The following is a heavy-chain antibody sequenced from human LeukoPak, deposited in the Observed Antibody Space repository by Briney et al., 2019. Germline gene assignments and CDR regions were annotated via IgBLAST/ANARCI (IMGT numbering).Heavy chain of an antibody. J-gene: IGHJ4*02. CDR1: GFSFNTYP. CDR3: ARPDDSESFYRANHY. Sequence: SGGSLRLSCAASGFSFNTYPMHWVRQAPGKGLEWVAVISNDGNNKYYADSVKDRFTISRDNSNNTLSLQMNGLRVEDTAVYYCARPDDSESFYRANHYWGRGTLVTVS. D-gene: IGHD3-10*01. V-gene: IGHV3-30*04. CDR2: ISNDGNNK.